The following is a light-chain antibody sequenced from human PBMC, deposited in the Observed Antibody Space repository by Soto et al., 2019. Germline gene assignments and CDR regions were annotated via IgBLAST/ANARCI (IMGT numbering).Light chain of an antibody. V-gene: IGLV1-44*01. Sequence: QSALTQPASVSGSLGQSITISCTGTRTDIGGYNYVSWYQHLPGTAPKLLIYSSSHRPSGVPDRFSGSKSGTSASLAISGLQSGDEADYYCAAWDVSLNVVVFGGGTKVTVL. J-gene: IGLJ2*01. CDR2: SSS. CDR3: AAWDVSLNVVV. CDR1: RTDIGGYNY.